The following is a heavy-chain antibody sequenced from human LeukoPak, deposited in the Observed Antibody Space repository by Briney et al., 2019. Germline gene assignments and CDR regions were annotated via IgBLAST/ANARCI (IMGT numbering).Heavy chain of an antibody. D-gene: IGHD5-18*01. CDR2: IYYSGST. J-gene: IGHJ5*02. Sequence: SETLSLTCTVSGGSISNYYWSWIRQPPGKGLEWIGYIYYSGSTYCNPSLKSRVTISVDTSKNQFSLKLSSVTAADTAVYYCAKGGHIYVTNWLDPWGQGTLVTVSS. V-gene: IGHV4-59*01. CDR1: GGSISNYY. CDR3: AKGGHIYVTNWLDP.